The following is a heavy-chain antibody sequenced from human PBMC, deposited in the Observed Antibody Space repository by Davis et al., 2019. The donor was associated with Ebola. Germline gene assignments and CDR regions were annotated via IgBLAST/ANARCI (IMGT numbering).Heavy chain of an antibody. CDR1: GGSITTGAYY. Sequence: PSETLSLTCTVSGGSITTGAYYWGWIRQPPGKGLEWIGSVYHSGSAYYNPSLNSRVTVSLDTSKNQFSLQLSSVTASDTAVYYCARGEGVVVGKADYWGQGTLVTVSS. J-gene: IGHJ4*02. CDR3: ARGEGVVVGKADY. V-gene: IGHV4-39*01. CDR2: VYHSGSA. D-gene: IGHD3-10*01.